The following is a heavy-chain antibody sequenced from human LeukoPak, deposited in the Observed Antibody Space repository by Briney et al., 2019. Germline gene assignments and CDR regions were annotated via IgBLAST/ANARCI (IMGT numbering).Heavy chain of an antibody. CDR3: TRDRVCNTFDY. CDR1: GFTFSSYG. V-gene: IGHV3-30*02. Sequence: GGSLRLSCAASGFTFSSYGMRWVRQAPGKGLEWVAFIGYDGSNKYYADSVEGRFTISRDNSKNTLYLQMNSLRAEDTAVYYCTRDRVCNTFDYWGQGTLVTVSS. CDR2: IGYDGSNK. D-gene: IGHD2-8*01. J-gene: IGHJ4*02.